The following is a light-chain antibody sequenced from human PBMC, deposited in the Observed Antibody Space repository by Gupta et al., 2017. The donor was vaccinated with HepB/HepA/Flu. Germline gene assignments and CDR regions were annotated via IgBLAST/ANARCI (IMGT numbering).Light chain of an antibody. Sequence: LSPPASVSAAPVQPVAISRYGSSSNTGIDIVNWYQQVPGTDPRLLIYRNHQRPSGVPDRFSDSKSGTSASLAISGLQSEDEADYYCASFDARLGAWLFGGGTKLTVL. V-gene: IGLV1-44*01. J-gene: IGLJ3*02. CDR1: SSNTGIDI. CDR3: ASFDARLGAWL. CDR2: RNH.